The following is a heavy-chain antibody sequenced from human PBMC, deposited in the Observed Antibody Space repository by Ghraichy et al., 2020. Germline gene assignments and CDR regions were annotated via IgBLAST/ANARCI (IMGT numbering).Heavy chain of an antibody. Sequence: LSLTCAASGFTFSGYWMSWVRQAPGKGLERVANIRHDGVEKYYMDSLKGRFTISRDNAKNSLYLEMNSLRVEDTAVYFCARDRYTYGAKDYWGQGTLVTVSS. CDR3: ARDRYTYGAKDY. CDR1: GFTFSGYW. D-gene: IGHD5-18*01. CDR2: IRHDGVEK. J-gene: IGHJ4*02. V-gene: IGHV3-7*01.